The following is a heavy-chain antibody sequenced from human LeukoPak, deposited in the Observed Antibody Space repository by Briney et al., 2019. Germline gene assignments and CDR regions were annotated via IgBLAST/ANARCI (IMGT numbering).Heavy chain of an antibody. J-gene: IGHJ5*02. Sequence: SETLSLTCAVYGGSFSGYYWSWIRQPPGKGLEWIGEINHSGSTNYNPSLKSRVTISVDTSKNQFSLKLSSVTAADTAVYYCAREYSSSSTNWFDPWGQGTLVTVSS. CDR3: AREYSSSSTNWFDP. CDR1: GGSFSGYY. D-gene: IGHD6-6*01. CDR2: INHSGST. V-gene: IGHV4-34*01.